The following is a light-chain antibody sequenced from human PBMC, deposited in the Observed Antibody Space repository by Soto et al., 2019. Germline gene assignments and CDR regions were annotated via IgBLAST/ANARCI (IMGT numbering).Light chain of an antibody. Sequence: DIQISQSPSALSASVGDRVTITCRASQSISTWLAWYQQKPGKPPKLLIYDASSLESGVPSRFSGSGSGTEFSLTISSLQPDDFATYYCQQYNGYWTFGQGTKVEIK. CDR2: DAS. CDR3: QQYNGYWT. V-gene: IGKV1-5*01. CDR1: QSISTW. J-gene: IGKJ1*01.